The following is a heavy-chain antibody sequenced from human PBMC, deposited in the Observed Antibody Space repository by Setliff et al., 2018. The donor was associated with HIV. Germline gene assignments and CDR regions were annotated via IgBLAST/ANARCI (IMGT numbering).Heavy chain of an antibody. CDR1: GGTFITYA. V-gene: IGHV1-69*13. CDR2: IIPIFGTT. Sequence: SVQVSCKASGGTFITYAISWVQQAPGQGLAWMGGIIPIFGTTKYAQKFQGRVTITEDESTSTAYMELSSLTSEDTAVYYCARGGPLITMVRGVLRWFDPWGQGTLVTVSS. J-gene: IGHJ5*02. CDR3: ARGGPLITMVRGVLRWFDP. D-gene: IGHD3-10*01.